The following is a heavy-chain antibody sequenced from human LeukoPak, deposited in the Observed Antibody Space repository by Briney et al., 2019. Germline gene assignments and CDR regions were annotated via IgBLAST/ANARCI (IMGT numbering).Heavy chain of an antibody. CDR3: ARVHDFWSGLYYFDY. Sequence: GGSLRLSCAASGFTFSNYWMHWVRQPPGKGLVWVSRINSDGSSTTYADSAKGRFTISRDNAKNTLYLQMNSLRAEDTAVYYCARVHDFWSGLYYFDYWGQGSLVTVSS. D-gene: IGHD3-3*01. CDR1: GFTFSNYW. CDR2: INSDGSST. J-gene: IGHJ4*02. V-gene: IGHV3-74*01.